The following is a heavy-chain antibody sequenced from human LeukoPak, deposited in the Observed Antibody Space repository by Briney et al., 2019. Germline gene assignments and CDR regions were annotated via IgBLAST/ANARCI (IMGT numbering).Heavy chain of an antibody. CDR2: IYHSGST. Sequence: SETLSLTCTVSGYSINSGYYWGWIRQPPGKGLEWIAIIYHSGSTYYNPSLKSRVTISVDTSKNQFSLKLSSVTAADTAVYYCARPRGAGWSFDIWGQGTMVTVSS. V-gene: IGHV4-38-2*02. J-gene: IGHJ3*02. CDR3: ARPRGAGWSFDI. D-gene: IGHD6-19*01. CDR1: GYSINSGYY.